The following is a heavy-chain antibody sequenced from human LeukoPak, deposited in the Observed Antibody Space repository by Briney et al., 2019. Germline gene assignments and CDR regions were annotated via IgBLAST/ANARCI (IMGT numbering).Heavy chain of an antibody. J-gene: IGHJ4*02. CDR3: ARLLRGNRWLVGDIDY. D-gene: IGHD6-19*01. CDR1: GYXFTSYL. Sequence: VESLRISCKGSGYXFTSYLIRLVRQMRGKGPEGVGGIHPRYAYTNYSPSFQCHVTISAYKSITTAYLQWLSLRASDAAMYYCARLLRGNRWLVGDIDYWGQGTLVTVFS. CDR2: IHPRYAYT. V-gene: IGHV5-10-1*01.